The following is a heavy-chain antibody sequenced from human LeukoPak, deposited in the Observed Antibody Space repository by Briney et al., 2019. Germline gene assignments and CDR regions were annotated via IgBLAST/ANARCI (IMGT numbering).Heavy chain of an antibody. V-gene: IGHV4-31*03. J-gene: IGHJ3*02. D-gene: IGHD3-3*01. Sequence: SSETLSLTCTVSGGSISSGGYYWSWIRQPPGKGLEWIGYIYYSGSTYYNPSLKSRVTISVDTSKNQFSLKLSSVTAADTAVYYCARADMDFWSGGVIWGQGTMVTVSS. CDR1: GGSISSGGYY. CDR2: IYYSGST. CDR3: ARADMDFWSGGVI.